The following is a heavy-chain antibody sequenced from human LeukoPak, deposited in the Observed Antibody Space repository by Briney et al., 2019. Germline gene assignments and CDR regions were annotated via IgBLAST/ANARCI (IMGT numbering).Heavy chain of an antibody. D-gene: IGHD5-12*01. V-gene: IGHV3-21*01. CDR2: ISSSSSYI. CDR1: GFTFNSFA. J-gene: IGHJ5*02. Sequence: GGSLRLSCAASGFTFNSFAMNWVRQAPGKGLEWVSSISSSSSYIYYADSVKGRFTISRDNAKNSLYLQMNSLRAEDTAVYYCARDLSGYVKSNWFDPWGQGTLVTVSS. CDR3: ARDLSGYVKSNWFDP.